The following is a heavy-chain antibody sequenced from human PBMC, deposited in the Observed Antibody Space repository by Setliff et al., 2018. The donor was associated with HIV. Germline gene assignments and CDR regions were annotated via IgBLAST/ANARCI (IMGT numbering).Heavy chain of an antibody. CDR3: ARDATSEGYMDV. J-gene: IGHJ6*03. CDR1: GGSISNNSYY. V-gene: IGHV4-39*02. CDR2: LFYNGNT. Sequence: SETLSLTCTVSGGSISNNSYYWGWVRQPPGKGLELIGNLFYNGNTYYNPSLKSRVTISVDTSKNQFSLKLSSVTAADTAVYYCARDATSEGYMDVWGKGTTVTVSS.